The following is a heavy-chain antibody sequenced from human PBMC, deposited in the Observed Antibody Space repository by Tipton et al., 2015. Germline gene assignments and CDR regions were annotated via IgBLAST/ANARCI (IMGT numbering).Heavy chain of an antibody. J-gene: IGHJ4*01. CDR1: GDSVISRTYY. Sequence: TLSLTCTVSGDSVISRTYYWSWIRQPPGKGLEWIGYIYYSGSTNYNPSLKSRVTISVDTSKNQFSLKLSSVTAADTAVYYCAREGYNYGYTYWGHGTLVTVSS. D-gene: IGHD5-18*01. CDR3: AREGYNYGYTY. CDR2: IYYSGST. V-gene: IGHV4-61*01.